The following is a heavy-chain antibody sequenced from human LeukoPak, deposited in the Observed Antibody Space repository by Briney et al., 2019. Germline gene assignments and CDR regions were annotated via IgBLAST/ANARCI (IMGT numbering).Heavy chain of an antibody. CDR3: AKGLDRHYDILTGCYNPFDY. CDR1: GFTFSSYA. CDR2: ISGSGGST. D-gene: IGHD3-9*01. Sequence: GGSLRLSCAASGFTFSSYAMSWVRQAPGKGLEWVSAISGSGGSTYYADSVKGRFTISRDNSKNTLYLQMNSLRAEDTAVYYCAKGLDRHYDILTGCYNPFDYWGQGTLVTVSS. V-gene: IGHV3-23*01. J-gene: IGHJ4*02.